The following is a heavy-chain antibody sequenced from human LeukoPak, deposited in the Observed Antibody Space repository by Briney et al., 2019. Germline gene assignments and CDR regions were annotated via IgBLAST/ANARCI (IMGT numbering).Heavy chain of an antibody. CDR1: GYTFTSYG. CDR2: ISAYNGNT. Sequence: ASVKVSCKASGYTFTSYGISWVRQAPGQGLEWMGWISAYNGNTNYAQKLQGRVTMTTDTSTSTVYMELSSLRSEDTAVYYCARGGNQEYSSSWYSGYWGQGTLVTVSS. D-gene: IGHD6-13*01. J-gene: IGHJ4*02. V-gene: IGHV1-18*01. CDR3: ARGGNQEYSSSWYSGY.